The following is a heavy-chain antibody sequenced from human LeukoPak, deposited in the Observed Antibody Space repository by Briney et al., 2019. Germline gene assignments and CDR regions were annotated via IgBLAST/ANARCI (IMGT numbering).Heavy chain of an antibody. D-gene: IGHD3-10*01. CDR1: GFTFSSYS. Sequence: GGSLRLSCAASGFTFSSYSMNWVRQAPGKGLEWVSYISSTSRTMYYADSVKGRFTISRDNAKNSLYLQMNSLRAEDAAVYYCVRVRGGSVRGGFDIWGQGTLVTVSS. CDR3: VRVRGGSVRGGFDI. V-gene: IGHV3-48*04. CDR2: ISSTSRTM. J-gene: IGHJ3*02.